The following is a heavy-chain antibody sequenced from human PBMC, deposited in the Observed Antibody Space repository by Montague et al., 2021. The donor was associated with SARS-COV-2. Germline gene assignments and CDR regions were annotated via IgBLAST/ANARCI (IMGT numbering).Heavy chain of an antibody. J-gene: IGHJ3*01. D-gene: IGHD4-17*01. CDR3: ARDSPYGSFDL. Sequence: SETLSLTCTVSGGYITDYYWTWIRQPPGKELEWIGYIHYNGAANYNPSLKSRVTISKDTSRNHFFLRLSSVTAADTAVYYCARDSPYGSFDLWGQGTLVTVSS. V-gene: IGHV4-59*01. CDR1: GGYITDYY. CDR2: IHYNGAA.